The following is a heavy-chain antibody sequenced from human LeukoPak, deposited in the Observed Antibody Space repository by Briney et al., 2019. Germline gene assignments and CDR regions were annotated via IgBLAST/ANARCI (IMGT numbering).Heavy chain of an antibody. V-gene: IGHV5-51*01. CDR3: ARGRGYCSSGRCYSLDY. J-gene: IGHJ4*02. CDR2: IYPGDSDT. D-gene: IGHD2-15*01. CDR1: GYSFTNYW. Sequence: GESLKIYCKASGYSFTNYWIGWVRQMPGQGPEWMGIIYPGDSDTRYSPSFQGQVTISADKSINTAYLQWSSLKASDTAMYYCARGRGYCSSGRCYSLDYWGQGTLVTVSS.